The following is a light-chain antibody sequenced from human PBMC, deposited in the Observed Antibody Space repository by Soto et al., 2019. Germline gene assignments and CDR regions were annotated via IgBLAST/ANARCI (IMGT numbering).Light chain of an antibody. CDR2: GDH. CDR3: AAWDDSLNSVL. V-gene: IGLV1-44*01. J-gene: IGLJ2*01. CDR1: SYNIGSST. Sequence: QPVLTQPPSASGTPGQRVTISCSASSYNIGSSTVSWYHQLPGPAPTLRIYGDHQRPSGFPDRFSGSKSGTSASLAISVLQSDDEADYSCAAWDDSLNSVLFGGGTKVTVL.